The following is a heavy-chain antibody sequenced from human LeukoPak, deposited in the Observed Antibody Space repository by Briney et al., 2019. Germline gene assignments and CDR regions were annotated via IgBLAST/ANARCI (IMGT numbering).Heavy chain of an antibody. V-gene: IGHV4-4*07. CDR2: VYNSGNT. CDR1: GGSISSYY. CDR3: ARDTAVADNNWLDP. Sequence: PSETLSLTCTVSGGSISSYYWSWIRQPPGKGLEWIGRVYNSGNTNYNPSLKSRVTISIDTSKNQFSLQLSSLTAADTAVYYCARDTAVADNNWLDPWGQGTLVTVSS. J-gene: IGHJ5*02. D-gene: IGHD6-19*01.